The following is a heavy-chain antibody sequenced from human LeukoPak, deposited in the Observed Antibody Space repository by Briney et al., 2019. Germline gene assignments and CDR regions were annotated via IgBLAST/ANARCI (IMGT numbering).Heavy chain of an antibody. CDR1: GYTFTGYY. V-gene: IGHV1-2*02. D-gene: IGHD4-17*01. Sequence: ASLKVSCKASGYTFTGYYMHWVRQAPGQGLEWMGWINTNSGGTNYAQKFQGRVTMTRDTSISTAYMELSRLRSDDTAVYYCARGPHSDYEPTAFDIWGQGTMVTVSS. CDR3: ARGPHSDYEPTAFDI. CDR2: INTNSGGT. J-gene: IGHJ3*02.